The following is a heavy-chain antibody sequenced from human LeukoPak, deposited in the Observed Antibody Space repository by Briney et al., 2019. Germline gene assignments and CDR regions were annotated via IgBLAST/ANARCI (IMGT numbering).Heavy chain of an antibody. J-gene: IGHJ4*02. Sequence: GGSLRLSCAASGFTFSNAWMSWVRQAPGKGLEWVGLIKSKIDGGTTDYAAPVKGRFSISRDDSKKTLYLQLNNLKTEDTAVYYCHTERTALALYYFDNWGQGTLVTVSS. D-gene: IGHD5-18*01. V-gene: IGHV3-15*01. CDR3: HTERTALALYYFDN. CDR2: IKSKIDGGTT. CDR1: GFTFSNAW.